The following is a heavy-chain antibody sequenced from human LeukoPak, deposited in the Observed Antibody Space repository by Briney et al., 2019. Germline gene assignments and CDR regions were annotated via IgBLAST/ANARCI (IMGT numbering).Heavy chain of an antibody. CDR2: IDQDGREK. D-gene: IGHD3-9*01. J-gene: IGHJ4*02. Sequence: HPGGSLRLSCAASGFPFSIYWMSWVRQAPGKGLEWVANIDQDGREKYFVDSVRGRFSIFRDNDKNTLYLQMNSLRVEDTAIYYYARGRYLDWLPYFFDYWGQGTLVTVSS. V-gene: IGHV3-7*01. CDR1: GFPFSIYW. CDR3: ARGRYLDWLPYFFDY.